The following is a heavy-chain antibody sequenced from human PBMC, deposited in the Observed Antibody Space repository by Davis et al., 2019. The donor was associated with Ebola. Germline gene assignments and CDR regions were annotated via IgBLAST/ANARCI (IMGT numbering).Heavy chain of an antibody. V-gene: IGHV1-8*01. CDR3: ARTFSKGGGGFPWRYFDY. J-gene: IGHJ4*02. CDR1: GYTFTGYD. D-gene: IGHD2/OR15-2a*01. Sequence: AASVKVSCKASGYTFTGYDINWVRQATGQGLEWMGWMNPNSGNTGYAQKFQGRVTMTTDTSTSTAYMELRSLRSDDTAVYYCARTFSKGGGGFPWRYFDYWGQGTLVTVSS. CDR2: MNPNSGNT.